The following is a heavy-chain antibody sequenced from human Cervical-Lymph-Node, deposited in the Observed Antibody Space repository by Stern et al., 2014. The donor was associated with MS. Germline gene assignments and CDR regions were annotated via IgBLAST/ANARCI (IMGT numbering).Heavy chain of an antibody. Sequence: QVQLVQSGAEVRKPGASVKLSCKASGYTFTSYGISWVRQAPGQGLEWMGWISVDNGNTDYAQKFQGRFTMTADTSTDTAYMELRRLRSDETAVYYCAVAAAGTSWFDPWGQGTLVTVTS. J-gene: IGHJ5*02. CDR1: GYTFTSYG. CDR2: ISVDNGNT. D-gene: IGHD6-13*01. CDR3: AVAAAGTSWFDP. V-gene: IGHV1-18*01.